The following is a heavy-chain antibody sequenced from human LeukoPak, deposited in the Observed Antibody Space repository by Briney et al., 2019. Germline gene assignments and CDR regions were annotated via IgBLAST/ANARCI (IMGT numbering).Heavy chain of an antibody. CDR2: IYHSGST. CDR1: GGSISTDY. D-gene: IGHD3-22*01. Sequence: SETLSLTCTVSGGSISTDYWSWIRQPPGKGLEWIGYIYHSGSTYYNPSLKSRVTISVDRSKNQFSLKLSSVTAADTAVYYCARAPEYYYDSSGHADDAFDIWGQGTMVTVSS. J-gene: IGHJ3*02. CDR3: ARAPEYYYDSSGHADDAFDI. V-gene: IGHV4-30-2*01.